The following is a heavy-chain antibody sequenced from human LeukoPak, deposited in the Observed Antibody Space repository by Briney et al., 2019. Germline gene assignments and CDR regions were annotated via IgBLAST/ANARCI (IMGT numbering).Heavy chain of an antibody. CDR1: GYSFTNYW. CDR3: ARHPSGRQLANFDY. Sequence: GESLKISCQGSGYSFTNYWIGWVRQMPGKGLEWMGIIYPGDSDTRNSPSFQGQVTISADKSISTAYLQWSSLKASDTAMYYCARHPSGRQLANFDYWGQGTLVTVSS. D-gene: IGHD6-13*01. V-gene: IGHV5-51*01. CDR2: IYPGDSDT. J-gene: IGHJ4*02.